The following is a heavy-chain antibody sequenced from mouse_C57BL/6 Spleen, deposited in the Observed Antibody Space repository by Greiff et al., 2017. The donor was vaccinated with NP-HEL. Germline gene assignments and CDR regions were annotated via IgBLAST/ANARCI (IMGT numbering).Heavy chain of an antibody. CDR1: GFTFSSYA. CDR3: ASRTYYSNYWYFDV. D-gene: IGHD2-5*01. CDR2: ISDGGSYT. V-gene: IGHV5-4*03. Sequence: EVMLVESGGGLVKPGGSLKLSCAASGFTFSSYAMSWVRQTPEKRLEWVATISDGGSYTYYPDNVKGRFTISRDNAKNNLYLQMSHLKSEDTAMYYCASRTYYSNYWYFDVWGTGTTVTVSS. J-gene: IGHJ1*03.